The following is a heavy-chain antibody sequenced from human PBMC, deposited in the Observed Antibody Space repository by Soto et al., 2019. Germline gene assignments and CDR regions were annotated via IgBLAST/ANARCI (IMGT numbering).Heavy chain of an antibody. CDR3: ARNSLYYDYVWGSYSRDYNWFDP. D-gene: IGHD3-16*01. CDR2: IIPIFGTA. CDR1: GGTFSSYA. V-gene: IGHV1-69*13. Sequence: SVKVSCKASGGTFSSYAISWVRQAPGQGLEWMGGIIPIFGTANYAQKFQGRVTITADESTSTAYMELSSLRSEDTAVYYCARNSLYYDYVWGSYSRDYNWFDPWGQGTMVTV. J-gene: IGHJ5*02.